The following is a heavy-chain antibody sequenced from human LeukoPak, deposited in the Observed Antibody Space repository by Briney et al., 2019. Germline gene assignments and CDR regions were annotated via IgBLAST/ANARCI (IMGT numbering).Heavy chain of an antibody. CDR2: INPFNADA. CDR3: AGGEKSYAY. V-gene: IGHV1-18*01. J-gene: IGHJ4*02. D-gene: IGHD2-2*01. CDR1: GYIFRNYA. Sequence: ASVKVSCKTSGYIFRNYAISWVRQAPGQGPEWVGWINPFNADAKYAQKFQGRVTMTTDTSTSTAYLELRSLRYDDTAVYYCAGGEKSYAYRGQGTLVTVSS.